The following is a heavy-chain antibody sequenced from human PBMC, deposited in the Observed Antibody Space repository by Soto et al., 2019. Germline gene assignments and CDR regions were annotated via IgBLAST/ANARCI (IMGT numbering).Heavy chain of an antibody. J-gene: IGHJ6*03. V-gene: IGHV2-70*11. CDR1: GFSLSTSGIC. CDR2: IDWEDDE. CDR3: ARMRGVVVPAAPNDPYYYYYYMDV. D-gene: IGHD2-2*01. Sequence: GSGPTLVNPTQTLTLTCTFSGFSLSTSGICVSWIRQPPGEALEWLTRIDWEDDEYYSTSLKTRLNISKDTSKNQVVLTLTNMDPADTATYYCARMRGVVVPAAPNDPYYYYYYMDVWGKGTTVTVSS.